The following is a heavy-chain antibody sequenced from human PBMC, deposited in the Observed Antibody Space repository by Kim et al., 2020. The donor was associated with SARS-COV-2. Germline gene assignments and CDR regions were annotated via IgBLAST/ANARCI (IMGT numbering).Heavy chain of an antibody. CDR1: GGSISSSSYY. Sequence: SETLSLTCTVSGGSISSSSYYWGWIRQPPGKGLEWIGSIYYSGSTYYNTSLKSRVTISVDTSKNQFSLKLSSVTAADTAVYYCARHSSEYSSGWYPRTDNWFDPWGQGTLVTVSS. J-gene: IGHJ5*02. CDR2: IYYSGST. CDR3: ARHSSEYSSGWYPRTDNWFDP. V-gene: IGHV4-39*01. D-gene: IGHD6-19*01.